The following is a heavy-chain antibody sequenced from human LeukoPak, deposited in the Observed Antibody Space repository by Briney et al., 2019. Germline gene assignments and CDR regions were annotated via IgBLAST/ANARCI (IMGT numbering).Heavy chain of an antibody. J-gene: IGHJ4*02. V-gene: IGHV3-7*03. CDR1: GFTSSSYW. CDR3: VRNLAVAGTCFDS. CDR2: IKQDGSEK. D-gene: IGHD6-19*01. Sequence: GGSLRLSCAGSGFTSSSYWMSWVRQAPGKGLEWVPNIKQDGSEKYYVDSVKGRFTISRDNAESSLYLQMNSLRAEDTAVYYCVRNLAVAGTCFDSWGQGTLVTVSS.